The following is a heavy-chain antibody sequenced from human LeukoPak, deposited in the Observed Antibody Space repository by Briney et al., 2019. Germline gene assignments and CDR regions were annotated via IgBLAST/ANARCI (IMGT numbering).Heavy chain of an antibody. CDR1: GLTFSSFA. CDR3: ARVPVYCGGDCYLDAFDI. V-gene: IGHV3-30*04. CDR2: ISYDGRNK. D-gene: IGHD2-21*02. J-gene: IGHJ3*02. Sequence: GRSLRLSCAASGLTFSSFAMHWVRQAPGKGLEWVAVISYDGRNKLYADSVKGRFTISRDNSKNTLYLQMNSLRAEDTAVYYCARVPVYCGGDCYLDAFDIWGQGTMVTVSS.